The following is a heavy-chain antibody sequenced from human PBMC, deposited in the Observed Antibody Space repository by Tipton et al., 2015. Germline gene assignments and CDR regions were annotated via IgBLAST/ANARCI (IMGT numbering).Heavy chain of an antibody. CDR3: AKDRDFWNGYYFDY. Sequence: TLSLTCTVSGGSISSGVYYWSWIRQHPGKGLEWIGYIHDSGSTYYNPPLQSRVDISGDTSKNQFSLKLSSVTAADTAVYYCAKDRDFWNGYYFDYWGQGTLVIVSS. V-gene: IGHV4-31*03. CDR2: IHDSGST. D-gene: IGHD3-3*01. CDR1: GGSISSGVYY. J-gene: IGHJ4*02.